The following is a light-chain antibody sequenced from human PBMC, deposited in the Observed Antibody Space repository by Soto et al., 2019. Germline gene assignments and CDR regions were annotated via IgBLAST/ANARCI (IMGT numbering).Light chain of an antibody. Sequence: QSVLTQPASGTGFPGQSITISNTRTSSDVGGYNYVSWYQHHPGEAPKLIIYNVTNRPSGVSNPFSGSKSGNTASLTISGLRPEDEADYYCSSYTTSNTRQIVFGTGTKVTVL. CDR3: SSYTTSNTRQIV. CDR2: NVT. V-gene: IGLV2-14*03. J-gene: IGLJ1*01. CDR1: SSDVGGYNY.